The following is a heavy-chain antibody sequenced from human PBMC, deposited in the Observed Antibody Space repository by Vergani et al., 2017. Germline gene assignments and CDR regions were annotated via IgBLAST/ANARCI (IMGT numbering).Heavy chain of an antibody. CDR1: GFTFSSYG. D-gene: IGHD2-2*01. V-gene: IGHV3-30*18. CDR2: ISYDGSNK. J-gene: IGHJ5*02. CDR3: AKERLPYQLLCIWFDP. Sequence: QVQLVESGGGVVQPGRSLRLSCAASGFTFSSYGMHWVRQAPGKGLEWVAVISYDGSNKYYADSVKSRFTISRDNSKNTLYLQMNSLRAEDTAVYYCAKERLPYQLLCIWFDPWGQGTLVTVSS.